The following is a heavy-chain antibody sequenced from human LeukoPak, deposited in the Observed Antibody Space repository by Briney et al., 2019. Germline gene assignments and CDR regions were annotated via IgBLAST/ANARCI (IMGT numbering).Heavy chain of an antibody. Sequence: SETLSLTCTVSGGSISSGDYYWSWIRQPPGKGPEWIGYIYYSGSTYYNPSLKSRVTISVDTSKNQFSLKLSSVTAADTAVYYCAILRYPSGMDVWGQGTTVTVSS. CDR3: AILRYPSGMDV. CDR2: IYYSGST. CDR1: GGSISSGDYY. J-gene: IGHJ6*02. V-gene: IGHV4-30-4*01. D-gene: IGHD1-14*01.